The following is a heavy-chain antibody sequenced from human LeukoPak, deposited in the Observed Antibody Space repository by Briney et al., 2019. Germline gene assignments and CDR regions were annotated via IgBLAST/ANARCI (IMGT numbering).Heavy chain of an antibody. D-gene: IGHD5-18*01. Sequence: GASVKVSCKASGGTFSSYTISWVRQAPGQGLEWMGRINPILGIANYAQKFQGRVTITADKSTSTAYMELSSLRSEDTAVYYCAAALAGNTAMNYWGQGTLVTVSS. CDR2: INPILGIA. CDR1: GGTFSSYT. V-gene: IGHV1-69*02. CDR3: AAALAGNTAMNY. J-gene: IGHJ4*02.